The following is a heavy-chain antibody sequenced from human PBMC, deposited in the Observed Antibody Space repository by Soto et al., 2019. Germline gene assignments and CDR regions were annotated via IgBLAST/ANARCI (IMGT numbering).Heavy chain of an antibody. J-gene: IGHJ4*02. D-gene: IGHD5-12*01. CDR3: ARDSGYGLVN. Sequence: QVQLVQSGAEVKKPGSSVKVSCKASGGTFSSHGFNWVRQAPGQGLEWIGGSIPLFGITNHTQKFQDRITITADASTTTDSMELRGLRSNDTAVYYCARDSGYGLVNWGQGTLVTVSS. CDR1: GGTFSSHG. V-gene: IGHV1-69*12. CDR2: SIPLFGIT.